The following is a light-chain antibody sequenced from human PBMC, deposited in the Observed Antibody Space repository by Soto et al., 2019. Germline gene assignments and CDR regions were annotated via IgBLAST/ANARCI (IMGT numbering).Light chain of an antibody. V-gene: IGLV2-14*01. CDR2: DVS. CDR1: ISDVGGYNY. Sequence: QSALTQPASVSGSPGQSITISCTGTISDVGGYNYVSWYQQHPGKAPKLMIYDVSNRPSGVSNRFSGSKSGNTASLTISGLQAEDEADYYCSSCTSSSVVFGGGTKLTV. J-gene: IGLJ2*01. CDR3: SSCTSSSVV.